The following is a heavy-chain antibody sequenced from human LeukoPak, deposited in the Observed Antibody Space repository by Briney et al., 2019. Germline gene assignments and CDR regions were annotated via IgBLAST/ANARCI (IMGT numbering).Heavy chain of an antibody. V-gene: IGHV1-18*01. CDR1: GGTFSSYA. CDR2: ISAYNGNT. CDR3: ARSVWSGYTDAFDI. D-gene: IGHD3-3*01. J-gene: IGHJ3*02. Sequence: GASVKVSYKASGGTFSSYAISWVRQAPGQGLEWMGWISAYNGNTNYAQKLQGRVTMTTDTSTSTAYMELRSLRSDDTAVYYCARSVWSGYTDAFDIWGQGTMVTVSS.